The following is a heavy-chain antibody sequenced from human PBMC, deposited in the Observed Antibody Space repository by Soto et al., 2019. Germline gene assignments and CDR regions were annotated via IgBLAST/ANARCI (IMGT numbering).Heavy chain of an antibody. J-gene: IGHJ1*01. V-gene: IGHV3-66*01. Sequence: EVQLVESGGGLVQPGGSLRLSCAASGFTVSSNYMSWVRQAPGKGLEWVSVIYSGGSTYYADSVKGRFTISRDNSKNTPYLQMTSMRAEDTAVYYCARDQVGAATEYFQHWGQGTLVTVSS. CDR1: GFTVSSNY. D-gene: IGHD1-26*01. CDR3: ARDQVGAATEYFQH. CDR2: IYSGGST.